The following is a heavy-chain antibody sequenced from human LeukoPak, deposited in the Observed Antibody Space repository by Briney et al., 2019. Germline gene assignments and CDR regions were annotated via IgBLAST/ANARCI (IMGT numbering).Heavy chain of an antibody. CDR3: ARGGAIAATIYSY. CDR2: IYSGGST. D-gene: IGHD5-12*01. Sequence: GGSLRLSCAAAGLTVSSNYMSWVRQAPGRGLEWVSVIYSGGSTYYADSVKGRFTISRDTSNNTLYLQMNSLRAEDTAVYYCARGGAIAATIYSYWGQGTLVTVSS. J-gene: IGHJ4*02. V-gene: IGHV3-53*01. CDR1: GLTVSSNY.